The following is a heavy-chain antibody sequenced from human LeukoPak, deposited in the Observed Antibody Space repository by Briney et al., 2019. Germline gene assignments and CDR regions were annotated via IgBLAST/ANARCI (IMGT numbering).Heavy chain of an antibody. CDR3: ARGAMVRGRANWFDP. CDR2: MNPNSGNT. D-gene: IGHD3-10*01. Sequence: ASVKVSCKASGYTFTSYDINWVRQATGRGLEWMGWMNPNSGNTGYAQKFQGRVTMTRNTSISTAYMELSSLRSEDTAVYYCARGAMVRGRANWFDPWGQGTLVTVSS. V-gene: IGHV1-8*01. CDR1: GYTFTSYD. J-gene: IGHJ5*02.